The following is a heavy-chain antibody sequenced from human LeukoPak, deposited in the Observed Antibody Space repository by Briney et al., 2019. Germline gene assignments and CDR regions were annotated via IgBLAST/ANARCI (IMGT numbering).Heavy chain of an antibody. J-gene: IGHJ4*02. V-gene: IGHV4-61*01. Sequence: SETLSLTCDVSGVSINTCCYYWTWIRQPPGKGLEWIGYKYYSGSTRYNSSLRSRLTISLDSSKNQFSLRLTSVAAADTAVYYCARGRSYGFDFDSWGPGTLVIVSS. CDR1: GVSINTCCYY. CDR3: ARGRSYGFDFDS. CDR2: KYYSGST. D-gene: IGHD5-18*01.